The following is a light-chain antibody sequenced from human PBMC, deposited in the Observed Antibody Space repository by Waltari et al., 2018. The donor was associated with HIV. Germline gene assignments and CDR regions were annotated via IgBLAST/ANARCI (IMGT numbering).Light chain of an antibody. V-gene: IGLV2-8*01. CDR1: RSDDGGYNY. J-gene: IGLJ3*02. Sequence: QSVLTQPPSASGSPGQSVTISCTGTRSDDGGYNYVSCYQQHPGKAPKFIIYEVSKRPSGVPDRFSGSKSGNTASLTVSGLQAEDEADYYCSSYAGSNWVFGGGTKLTVL. CDR3: SSYAGSNWV. CDR2: EVS.